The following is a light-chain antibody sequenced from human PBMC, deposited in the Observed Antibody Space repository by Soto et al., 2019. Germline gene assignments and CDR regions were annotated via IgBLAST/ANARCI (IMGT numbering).Light chain of an antibody. Sequence: EVVLTQSPGTLSLSPGERATLSCRASESVSSSYLAWYQQRPGQAPRLLMYGASSRATGIPDRFSGSGSGTDFTLTISRLDTEDFAVYYCHHYGTSPLTFGQGTKVEIK. CDR1: ESVSSSY. V-gene: IGKV3-20*01. CDR2: GAS. J-gene: IGKJ1*01. CDR3: HHYGTSPLT.